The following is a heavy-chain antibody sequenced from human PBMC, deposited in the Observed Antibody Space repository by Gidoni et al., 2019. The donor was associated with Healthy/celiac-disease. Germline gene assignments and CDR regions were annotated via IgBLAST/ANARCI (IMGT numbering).Heavy chain of an antibody. Sequence: QVQLVQSGAEVKKPGASEKVSCKASGYTFTSYGISWVRQAPGQGREWMGWISAYNGNTNYAQKLQGRVTMTTDTSTSTAYMELRSLRSDDTAVYYRASTIRFGELLWGDWFDPWGQGTLVTVSS. CDR3: ASTIRFGELLWGDWFDP. CDR1: GYTFTSYG. J-gene: IGHJ5*02. V-gene: IGHV1-18*04. CDR2: ISAYNGNT. D-gene: IGHD3-10*01.